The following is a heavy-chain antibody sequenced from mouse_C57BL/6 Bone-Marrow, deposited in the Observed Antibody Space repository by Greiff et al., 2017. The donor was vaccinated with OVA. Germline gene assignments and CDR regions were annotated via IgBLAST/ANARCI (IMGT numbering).Heavy chain of an antibody. CDR2: IYPGNSDT. CDR3: TRSGYYYGSSLYWYFDV. V-gene: IGHV1-5*01. Sequence: EVQLQQSGTVLARPGASVKMSCKTSGYTFTSYWMHWVKQRPGQGLEWIRAIYPGNSDTSYNQKFKGKAKLTAVTSASTAYMELSSLTNEDSAVYYCTRSGYYYGSSLYWYFDVWGTGTTVTVSS. D-gene: IGHD1-1*01. CDR1: GYTFTSYW. J-gene: IGHJ1*03.